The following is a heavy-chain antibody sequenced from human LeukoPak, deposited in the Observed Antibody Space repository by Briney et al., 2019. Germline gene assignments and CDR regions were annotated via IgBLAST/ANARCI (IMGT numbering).Heavy chain of an antibody. CDR2: IYYSGST. Sequence: SETLSLTCTVSGGSISSHYWSWIRQPPGKGLEWIGYIYYSGSTNYHPSLKSRVTISVDTSKNQFSLKLSSVTAADTAVYYCARGFPRTVDYWGQGTLVTVSS. J-gene: IGHJ4*02. CDR1: GGSISSHY. V-gene: IGHV4-59*11. CDR3: ARGFPRTVDY. D-gene: IGHD3-10*01.